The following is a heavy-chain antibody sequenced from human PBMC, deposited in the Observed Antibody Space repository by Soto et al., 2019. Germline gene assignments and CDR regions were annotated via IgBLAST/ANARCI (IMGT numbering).Heavy chain of an antibody. CDR1: GGSISSSSYY. J-gene: IGHJ6*03. D-gene: IGHD5-18*01. CDR2: IYYSGST. Sequence: SETLSLTCTVSGGSISSSSYYWGWIRQPPGKGLEWIGSIYYSGSTYYNPSLKSRVTISVDTSKNQFSLKLSSVTAADTAVYYCARRGWIQLRIKLPSYYYYMDVWGKGTTVTVSS. CDR3: ARRGWIQLRIKLPSYYYYMDV. V-gene: IGHV4-39*01.